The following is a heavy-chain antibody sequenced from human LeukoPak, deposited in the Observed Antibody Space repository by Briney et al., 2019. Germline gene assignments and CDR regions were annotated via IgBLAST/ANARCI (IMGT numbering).Heavy chain of an antibody. D-gene: IGHD3-3*01. CDR3: ARGGLTIFGVVNYMDV. Sequence: QPGGSLKLSCAASGFTFSSYWMHWVRQAPGKGLVWVSRINGDGSSTAYADSVKGRFTISRDNAKNSLYLQMNSLRAEDTALYYCARGGLTIFGVVNYMDVWGKGTTVTVSS. CDR1: GFTFSSYW. CDR2: INGDGSST. J-gene: IGHJ6*03. V-gene: IGHV3-74*01.